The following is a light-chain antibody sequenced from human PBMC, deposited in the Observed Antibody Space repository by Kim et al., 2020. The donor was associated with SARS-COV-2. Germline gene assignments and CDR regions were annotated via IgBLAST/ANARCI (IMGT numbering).Light chain of an antibody. V-gene: IGLV3-1*01. CDR2: QDS. CDR1: NLGDTY. Sequence: SVSPGQTASITWSGDNLGDTYACWYQQKPGQSPVLVIYQDSTRPSGIPERFSGSNSGNTATLTISGTQAMDEADYYCQAWDSSNWVFGGGTQLTVL. CDR3: QAWDSSNWV. J-gene: IGLJ3*02.